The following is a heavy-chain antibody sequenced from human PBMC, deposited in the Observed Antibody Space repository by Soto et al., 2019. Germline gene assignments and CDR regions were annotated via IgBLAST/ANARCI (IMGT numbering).Heavy chain of an antibody. J-gene: IGHJ4*02. CDR3: ARWQWLVYFDY. Sequence: SETLSLTCAFYCGSFIGYYWSWIRQPPGKGLEWIGEINHSGSTNYNPSLKSRVTISVDTSKNQFSLKLSSVTAADTAVYYCARWQWLVYFDYWGQGTLVTVSS. CDR1: CGSFIGYY. D-gene: IGHD6-19*01. CDR2: INHSGST. V-gene: IGHV4-34*01.